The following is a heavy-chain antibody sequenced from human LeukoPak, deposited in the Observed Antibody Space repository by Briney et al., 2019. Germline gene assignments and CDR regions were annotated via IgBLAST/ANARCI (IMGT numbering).Heavy chain of an antibody. CDR3: LRGPSFDY. CDR1: GFSFSAYW. CDR2: ITSDGSTT. J-gene: IGHJ4*02. Sequence: QPGRSLRLSCAASGFSFSAYWMHWVRQAPGKGLEWVSRITSDGSTTSYVDSVKGRFTISRDNAKNTVYLQMNSLRAEDTAVYYCLRGPSFDYWGQGTLVTVSS. V-gene: IGHV3-74*01.